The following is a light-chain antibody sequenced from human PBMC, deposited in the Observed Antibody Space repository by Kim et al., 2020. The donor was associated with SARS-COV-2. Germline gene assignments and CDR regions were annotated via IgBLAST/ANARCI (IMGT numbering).Light chain of an antibody. Sequence: ASAGDRVTITCRASQGISSSLAWYQQNPGKVPRLLIYAASALQSGVPSRFSGSGSGTDFTLTISSLQPEDVATYYCQKYDRAPWTFGQGTKVDIK. CDR1: QGISSS. V-gene: IGKV1-27*01. J-gene: IGKJ1*01. CDR2: AAS. CDR3: QKYDRAPWT.